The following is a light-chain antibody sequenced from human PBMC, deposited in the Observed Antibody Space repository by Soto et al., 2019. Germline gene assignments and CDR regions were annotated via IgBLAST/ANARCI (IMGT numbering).Light chain of an antibody. V-gene: IGLV1-47*01. CDR1: SSNIGSNY. CDR3: AAWDDRLSGPV. J-gene: IGLJ1*01. CDR2: RNN. Sequence: QSVLTQPPSASGTPGQRVTISCSGSSSNIGSNYVYWYQQLPGTAPKLLIYRNNQRPSGVPDRFSGSKSGTSASLAISGLRSEDEGDYYCAAWDDRLSGPVFRTGTKLTVL.